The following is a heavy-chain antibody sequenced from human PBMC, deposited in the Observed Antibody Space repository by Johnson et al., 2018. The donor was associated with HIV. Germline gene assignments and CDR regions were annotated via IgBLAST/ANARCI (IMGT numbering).Heavy chain of an antibody. Sequence: QVQLVESGGGVVQPGRSLRLSCAASEFTFSTYGMHWVRQAPGKGLEWVAVISSDGSNTYYADSVKGRFTISRDNSKNPLYRQMNSRRAEDTAVYYCAKDGGGLSFDAFDIWGQGTMVTVSS. CDR3: AKDGGGLSFDAFDI. D-gene: IGHD3-16*01. V-gene: IGHV3-30*18. CDR2: ISSDGSNT. J-gene: IGHJ3*02. CDR1: EFTFSTYG.